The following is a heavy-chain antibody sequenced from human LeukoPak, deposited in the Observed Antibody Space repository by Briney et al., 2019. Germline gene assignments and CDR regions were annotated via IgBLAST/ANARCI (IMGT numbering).Heavy chain of an antibody. CDR1: GFTFSSYA. V-gene: IGHV3-30*04. CDR3: ARDYYGSGSYYDY. J-gene: IGHJ4*02. D-gene: IGHD3-10*01. Sequence: GGSLRLSCAASGFTFSSYAMHWVRQAPGKGLEWGADISYDGSNKYYADSVKGRFTISRNNSKNTLYLQMNSLRAEDTAVYYCARDYYGSGSYYDYWGQGTLVTVSS. CDR2: ISYDGSNK.